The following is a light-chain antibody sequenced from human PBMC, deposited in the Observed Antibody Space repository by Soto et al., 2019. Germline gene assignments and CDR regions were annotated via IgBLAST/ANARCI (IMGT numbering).Light chain of an antibody. J-gene: IGLJ3*02. CDR2: RSD. CDR1: RSNIETNY. CDR3: AAWDDSLRGLV. V-gene: IGLV1-47*01. Sequence: QSVLTQPPSASGTPGQRVTISCSGGRSNIETNYVYWYQQLPGTAPELLVYRSDRRPSGVPDRFSGSKSGTSASLAISGLRAEDEAQYYCAAWDDSLRGLVFGGGTKLTVL.